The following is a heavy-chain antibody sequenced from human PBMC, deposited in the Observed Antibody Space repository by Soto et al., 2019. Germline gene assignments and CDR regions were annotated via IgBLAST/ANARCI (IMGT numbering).Heavy chain of an antibody. CDR1: EFTFSDYI. D-gene: IGHD1-26*01. Sequence: PGGSLILSCAASEFTFSDYIMNWVRQAPGKGLEWVSYISSTSSTIYYADSVKGRFTVSRDNAKNSLYLQMNSLRAEDTAVYYCAREWEPDAFDIWGQGTMVTVSS. J-gene: IGHJ3*02. CDR3: AREWEPDAFDI. V-gene: IGHV3-48*01. CDR2: ISSTSSTI.